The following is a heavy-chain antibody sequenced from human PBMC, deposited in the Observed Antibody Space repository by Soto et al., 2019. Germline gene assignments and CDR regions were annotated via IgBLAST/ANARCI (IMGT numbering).Heavy chain of an antibody. CDR1: GVSITSYY. Sequence: PSETLSLTCSVSGVSITSYYWTWIRPSPGKGLEWIGYVYHTGNTYYNPSLKSRVTIPLDTSKNQVSLRLRSVTAADTAVYYCAREQYNWKLWGQGTLVTVSS. J-gene: IGHJ4*02. CDR2: VYHTGNT. V-gene: IGHV4-59*01. D-gene: IGHD1-20*01. CDR3: AREQYNWKL.